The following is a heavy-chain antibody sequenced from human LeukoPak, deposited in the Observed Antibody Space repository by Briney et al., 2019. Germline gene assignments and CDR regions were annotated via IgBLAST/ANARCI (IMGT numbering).Heavy chain of an antibody. D-gene: IGHD3-22*01. V-gene: IGHV1-18*01. CDR2: ISAYNGNT. Sequence: ASVKVSCKASGYTFTSYGISWVRQAPGQGLEWMGWISAYNGNTNYAQKLQGRVTMTTDTSTSTAYMELRSLISDDTAVYYCAGYYYDSSGYYFGAFDIWGQGTMVTVSS. CDR3: AGYYYDSSGYYFGAFDI. CDR1: GYTFTSYG. J-gene: IGHJ3*02.